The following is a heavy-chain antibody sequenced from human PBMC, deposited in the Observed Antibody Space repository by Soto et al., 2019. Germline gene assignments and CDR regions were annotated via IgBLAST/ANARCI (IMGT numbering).Heavy chain of an antibody. Sequence: VGSLRLSCAASGFTFSTYAMNWVRQAPGKGLEWVSVISYDGSNKQFADSVKGRFTISRDNSKNTLYLQMNSLRAEDTAVYYCARDEAAAGNGKVDYWGQGTLVTVSS. CDR2: ISYDGSNK. D-gene: IGHD6-13*01. CDR3: ARDEAAAGNGKVDY. CDR1: GFTFSTYA. J-gene: IGHJ4*02. V-gene: IGHV3-30*04.